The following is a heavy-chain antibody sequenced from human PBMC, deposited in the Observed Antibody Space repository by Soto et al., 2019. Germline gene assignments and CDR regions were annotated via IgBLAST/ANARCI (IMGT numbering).Heavy chain of an antibody. CDR1: GFTFSSYS. J-gene: IGHJ3*02. CDR2: ISSSSSTI. V-gene: IGHV3-48*02. Sequence: GGSLRLSCAASGFTFSSYSMNWVRQAPGKGLEWVSYISSSSSTIYYADSVKGRFTISRDNAKNSLYLQMNSLRDEDTAVYYCARDAYGRSFKRDAXDIWGQGTMVTVSS. D-gene: IGHD4-17*01. CDR3: ARDAYGRSFKRDAXDI.